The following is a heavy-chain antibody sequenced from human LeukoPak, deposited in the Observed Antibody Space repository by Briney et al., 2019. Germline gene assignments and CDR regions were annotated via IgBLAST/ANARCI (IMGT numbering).Heavy chain of an antibody. CDR3: ARGPGYFRGGSCYEGGY. CDR2: INHSGST. V-gene: IGHV4-34*01. Sequence: PSETLSLTCAVYGGSFSGNHWSRIRQPPGKGLEWIGEINHSGSTNYNPSLKSRVTISVDTSKNQFSLKLSSVTAADTAVYYCARGPGYFRGGSCYEGGYWGQGTLVTVSS. D-gene: IGHD2-15*01. CDR1: GGSFSGNH. J-gene: IGHJ4*02.